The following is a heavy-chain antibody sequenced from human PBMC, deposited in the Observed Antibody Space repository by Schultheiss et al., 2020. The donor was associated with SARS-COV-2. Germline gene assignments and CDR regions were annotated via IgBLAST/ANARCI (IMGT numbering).Heavy chain of an antibody. V-gene: IGHV3-15*07. CDR2: IKSKTHGGTT. D-gene: IGHD1-26*01. J-gene: IGHJ4*02. CDR1: GFTFSNAW. Sequence: GGSLRLSCAASGFTFSNAWMNWVRQAPGKGLEWVGRIKSKTHGGTTDYAAPVKGRFTISRDDSKNTLYLQMNSLKTEDTAVYYCTTGEGYSGSLGFDYWGQGTLVTVSS. CDR3: TTGEGYSGSLGFDY.